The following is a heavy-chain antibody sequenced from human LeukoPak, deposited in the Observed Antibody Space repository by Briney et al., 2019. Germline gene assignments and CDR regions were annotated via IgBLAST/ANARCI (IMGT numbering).Heavy chain of an antibody. J-gene: IGHJ4*02. CDR2: INHSGST. CDR1: GGSFSGYY. CDR3: AREGVLWFGESNSIDY. D-gene: IGHD3-10*01. V-gene: IGHV4-34*01. Sequence: SETLSLTCAVYGGSFSGYYWSWIRQPPGKGLEWIGEINHSGSTYYNPSLKSRVTISVDTSKNQFSLKLSSVTAADTAVYYCAREGVLWFGESNSIDYWGQGTLVTVSS.